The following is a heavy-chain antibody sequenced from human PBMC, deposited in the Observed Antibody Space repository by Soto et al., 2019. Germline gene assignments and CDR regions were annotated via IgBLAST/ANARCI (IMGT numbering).Heavy chain of an antibody. CDR1: GFTFNTFA. Sequence: EAQLLESGGGLVQPGGSLRLSCAASGFTFNTFALTWVRQAPGKGLEWVSSITVDGGSTYYVDSVKGRFTVSRDNSKNSLFLQMNSLRDEDTAMYYCARDTDDSSGWLNWFDPWGQGTLVTVSS. J-gene: IGHJ5*02. CDR2: ITVDGGST. D-gene: IGHD6-19*01. V-gene: IGHV3-23*01. CDR3: ARDTDDSSGWLNWFDP.